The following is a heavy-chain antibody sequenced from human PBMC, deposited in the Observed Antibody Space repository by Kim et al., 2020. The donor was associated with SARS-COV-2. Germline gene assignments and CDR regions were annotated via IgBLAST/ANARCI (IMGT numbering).Heavy chain of an antibody. J-gene: IGHJ4*02. Sequence: GGSLRLSCAASGFTFSTHVMHWVRQAPGKGLEWVAVISYDGSNKYYADSVKGRFTISRDNSKNTLYLQMNSLRAEDTAVYYCAKSDMLYCSSTSCYYFDYWGQGTLVTVSS. D-gene: IGHD2-2*01. V-gene: IGHV3-30*18. CDR1: GFTFSTHV. CDR2: ISYDGSNK. CDR3: AKSDMLYCSSTSCYYFDY.